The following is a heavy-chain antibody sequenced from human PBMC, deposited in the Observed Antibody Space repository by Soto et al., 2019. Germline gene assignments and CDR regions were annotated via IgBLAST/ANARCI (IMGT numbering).Heavy chain of an antibody. Sequence: ASVKVSCKASGYTFTSYAMHWVRQAPGQRLEWMGWINAGNGNTKYSQKFQGRVTITRDTSASTAYMELSSLRSEDTAVYYCTRPTPLDILTGYSPIRCYYYGMDVWGQGTTVTGSS. CDR2: INAGNGNT. V-gene: IGHV1-3*01. J-gene: IGHJ6*02. D-gene: IGHD3-9*01. CDR3: TRPTPLDILTGYSPIRCYYYGMDV. CDR1: GYTFTSYA.